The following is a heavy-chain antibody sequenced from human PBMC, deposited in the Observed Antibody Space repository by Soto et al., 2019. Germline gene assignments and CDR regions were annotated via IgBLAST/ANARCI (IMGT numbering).Heavy chain of an antibody. Sequence: ASVKVSCKASGYTFTSYGISWVRQAPGQGLEWMGWISAYNGNTNYAQKLQGRVTMTTDTSTSTAYMELRSLRSDDTAVYYCARGTVTTHQGNYYYYMDVWGKGTTVTVSS. CDR3: ARGTVTTHQGNYYYYMDV. V-gene: IGHV1-18*01. J-gene: IGHJ6*03. CDR1: GYTFTSYG. D-gene: IGHD4-17*01. CDR2: ISAYNGNT.